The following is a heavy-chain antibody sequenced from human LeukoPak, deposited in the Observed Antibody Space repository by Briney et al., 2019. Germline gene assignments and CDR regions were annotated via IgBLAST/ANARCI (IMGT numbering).Heavy chain of an antibody. V-gene: IGHV4-4*07. Sequence: AETLSLTCTVSGGSISSYYWSWIRQPAGKGLEWIGRIYTSGSTNYNPSLKSRVTMSVDTSKNQFSLKLSSVTATDTAVYYCARDLSYYDSSGYAFDYWGQGTLVTVSS. CDR3: ARDLSYYDSSGYAFDY. CDR2: IYTSGST. D-gene: IGHD3-22*01. J-gene: IGHJ4*02. CDR1: GGSISSYY.